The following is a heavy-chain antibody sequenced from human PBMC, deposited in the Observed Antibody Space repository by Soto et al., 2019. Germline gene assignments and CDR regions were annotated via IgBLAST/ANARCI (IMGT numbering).Heavy chain of an antibody. Sequence: GGSLRLSCTGSGFTFGDYAMSWFRQAPGKGLEWVGFIRSKGYGGTTEYAASVKGRFTISRDDSKTIAYLQMNSLKIEDTAKYYCTRDKDLTDIYWGQGILVTVSS. V-gene: IGHV3-49*03. D-gene: IGHD2-15*01. CDR1: GFTFGDYA. CDR2: IRSKGYGGTT. CDR3: TRDKDLTDIY. J-gene: IGHJ4*02.